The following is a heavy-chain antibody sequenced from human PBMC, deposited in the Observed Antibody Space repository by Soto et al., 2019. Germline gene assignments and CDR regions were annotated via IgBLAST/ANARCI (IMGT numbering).Heavy chain of an antibody. V-gene: IGHV3-23*01. CDR2: SGSGYSI. CDR3: AKGRGSSWSVVFFDY. J-gene: IGHJ4*02. Sequence: GGSLRLSCAASGFSVGSYGMSWVRQAPGKGLECVSSSGSGYSIYYADSVKGRFTISRDNSKDTLFLQMNSLRAEDTAVYYCAKGRGSSWSVVFFDYWGQGALVTVSS. CDR1: GFSVGSYG. D-gene: IGHD6-13*01.